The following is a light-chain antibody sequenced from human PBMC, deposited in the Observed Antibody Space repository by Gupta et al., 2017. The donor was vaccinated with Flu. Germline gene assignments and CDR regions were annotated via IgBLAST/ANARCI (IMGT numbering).Light chain of an antibody. Sequence: ERATLSCRASQSISFNLAWYQHKPGQAPRLLIYGASTRATGIPARFSGSGSGTEFTLTISSLQSEDFAVYYCQQYNNWPMYTFGQGTKLEIK. CDR1: QSISFN. V-gene: IGKV3-15*01. J-gene: IGKJ2*01. CDR3: QQYNNWPMYT. CDR2: GAS.